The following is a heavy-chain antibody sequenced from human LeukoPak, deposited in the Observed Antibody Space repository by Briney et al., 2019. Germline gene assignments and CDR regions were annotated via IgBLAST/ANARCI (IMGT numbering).Heavy chain of an antibody. Sequence: PGGSLRLSCAASGFTFDDYAMHWVRQAPGKGLEWVSGISWNSGSIGYADSVKGRFTISRDNAKNSLYLQMNSLRAEDTALYYCAKDGSSSWYRNKIDYWGQGTLVTVSS. V-gene: IGHV3-9*01. CDR3: AKDGSSSWYRNKIDY. CDR1: GFTFDDYA. J-gene: IGHJ4*01. D-gene: IGHD6-13*01. CDR2: ISWNSGSI.